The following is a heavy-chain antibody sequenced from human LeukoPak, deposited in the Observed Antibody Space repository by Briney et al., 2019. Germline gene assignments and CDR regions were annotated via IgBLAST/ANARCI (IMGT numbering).Heavy chain of an antibody. J-gene: IGHJ4*02. Sequence: GGSLRLSCAASGFTFSDYYMSWIRQAPGKGLDWVSYISSSGSTIYYADSVKGRFTISRDNAKNSLYLQMNSLRAEDTAVYYCAREELYYDSSWADYWGQGTLVTVSS. CDR3: AREELYYDSSWADY. CDR2: ISSSGSTI. CDR1: GFTFSDYY. D-gene: IGHD3-22*01. V-gene: IGHV3-11*04.